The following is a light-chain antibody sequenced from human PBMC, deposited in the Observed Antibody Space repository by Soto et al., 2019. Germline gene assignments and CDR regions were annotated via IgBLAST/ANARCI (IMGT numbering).Light chain of an antibody. CDR1: QSLANSF. CDR3: QQYGTSEII. V-gene: IGKV3-20*01. Sequence: EFVLTQSPGTLSLSPGERATLCCSASQSLANSFIAWYQQKPGQAPRLLIYDTSSRASGIPDRFSGSGSGTDFTLTISRLETEDFAVFYCQQYGTSEIIFGQGTRLEIK. J-gene: IGKJ5*01. CDR2: DTS.